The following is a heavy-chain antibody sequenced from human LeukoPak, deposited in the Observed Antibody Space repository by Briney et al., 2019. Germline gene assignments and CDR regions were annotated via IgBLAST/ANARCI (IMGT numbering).Heavy chain of an antibody. CDR1: GFTFSTYD. Sequence: GGSLRLSCEASGFTFSTYDMSWVRQVPGEGLEWVSAISRGGDRTYHADSVKGRFTISRDSSKNALYLQMNSLRADDTAVYYCARHRGSYFDYWGQGSLVTVSS. CDR3: ARHRGSYFDY. D-gene: IGHD3-10*01. V-gene: IGHV3-23*01. J-gene: IGHJ4*02. CDR2: ISRGGDRT.